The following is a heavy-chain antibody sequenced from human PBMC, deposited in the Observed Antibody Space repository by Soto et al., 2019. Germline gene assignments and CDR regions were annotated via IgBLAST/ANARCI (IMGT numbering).Heavy chain of an antibody. D-gene: IGHD6-13*01. Sequence: SETLSLTYTVSGGSISSSSYYWGWIRQPPGKGLEWIGSIYYSGSTYYNPSLKSRATISVDTSKNQFSLKLSSVTAADTAVYYCARRRSGYSSSWYLSREFDYGGQGTLVTVSS. CDR3: ARRRSGYSSSWYLSREFDY. V-gene: IGHV4-39*01. CDR1: GGSISSSSYY. CDR2: IYYSGST. J-gene: IGHJ4*02.